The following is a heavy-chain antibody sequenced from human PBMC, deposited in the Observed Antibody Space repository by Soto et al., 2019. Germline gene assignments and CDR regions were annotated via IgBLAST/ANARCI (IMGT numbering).Heavy chain of an antibody. CDR2: ISYDGSNK. CDR3: ARDSEAGGYSYLDDAFDI. J-gene: IGHJ3*02. CDR1: GFTFSSYA. V-gene: IGHV3-30-3*01. Sequence: PGGSLRLSCAASGFTFSSYAMHWVRQAPGKGLEWVAVISYDGSNKYYADSVKGRFTISGDNSKNTLYLQMNSLRAEDTAVYYCARDSEAGGYSYLDDAFDIWGQGTMVTVSS. D-gene: IGHD5-18*01.